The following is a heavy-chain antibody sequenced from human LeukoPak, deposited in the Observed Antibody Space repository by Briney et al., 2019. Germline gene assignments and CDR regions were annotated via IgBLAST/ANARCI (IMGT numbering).Heavy chain of an antibody. Sequence: QPGGSLRLSCAASGFTFSSNSMNWVRQAPGKGLEYVAYIISGGDTIYYADSVKGRFTISRDNAKNSLYLQMNSLRDEDTAVYYCAKSSGTYPRFGTYYFDSWGQGTLVTVSS. J-gene: IGHJ4*02. V-gene: IGHV3-48*02. D-gene: IGHD1-26*01. CDR3: AKSSGTYPRFGTYYFDS. CDR2: IISGGDTI. CDR1: GFTFSSNS.